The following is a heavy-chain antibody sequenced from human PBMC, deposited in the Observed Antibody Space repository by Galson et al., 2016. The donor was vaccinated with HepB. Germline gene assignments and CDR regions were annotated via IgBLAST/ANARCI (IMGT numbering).Heavy chain of an antibody. D-gene: IGHD1-20*01. CDR2: ISKSGHNT. CDR3: AHVWDITADRRSDY. Sequence: SLRLSCAASGITFSSFAMTWVRQAPGKGLEWVAAISKSGHNTYYADSVKGRFTTSRDNSKNTLYLQMNSLRAGDTAVSYCAHVWDITADRRSDYWGQGTLVTVPS. V-gene: IGHV3-23*01. J-gene: IGHJ4*02. CDR1: GITFSSFA.